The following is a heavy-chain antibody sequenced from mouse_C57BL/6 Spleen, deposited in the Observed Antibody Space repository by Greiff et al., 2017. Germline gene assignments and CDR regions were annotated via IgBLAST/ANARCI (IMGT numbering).Heavy chain of an antibody. CDR3: ARWGTAQATFAMDY. D-gene: IGHD3-2*02. CDR2: INPSNGGT. J-gene: IGHJ4*01. V-gene: IGHV1-53*01. Sequence: QVQLQQPGTELVKPGASVKLSCTASGYTFTSYWMHWVKQRPGPGLEWIGNINPSNGGTNYNEKFKSKATLTVDKSSSTAYMQLSSLTSEDSAVYYCARWGTAQATFAMDYWGQGTSVTVSS. CDR1: GYTFTSYW.